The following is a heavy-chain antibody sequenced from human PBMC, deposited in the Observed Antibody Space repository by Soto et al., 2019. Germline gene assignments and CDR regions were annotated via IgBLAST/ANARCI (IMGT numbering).Heavy chain of an antibody. V-gene: IGHV4-31*03. CDR2: VYYSGST. J-gene: IGHJ6*02. CDR1: GGSSSSGGYY. D-gene: IGHD2-21*01. CDR3: AREGFRLPGDYSLGMDV. Sequence: SKTLSLTCTVSGGSSSSGGYYWSWIRQHPGKGLEWIGYVYYSGSTYYNPSLKSRVTISVDTSKNQFSLKLSSVTAADTAVYYCAREGFRLPGDYSLGMDVWGQGTTVT.